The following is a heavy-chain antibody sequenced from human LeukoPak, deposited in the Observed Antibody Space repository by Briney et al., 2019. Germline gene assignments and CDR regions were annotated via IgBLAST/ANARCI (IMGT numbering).Heavy chain of an antibody. J-gene: IGHJ4*02. D-gene: IGHD6-6*01. Sequence: KPSETLSLTCAVYGGSFSGYYWSSIRQPPGKGLEWIGEINHSGSTNYNPSLKSRVTISVDTSKNPFSLKLRSVTAADTAVYYCARGGRRGPYSSSYGNFDYWGQGTLVTVSS. CDR3: ARGGRRGPYSSSYGNFDY. CDR2: INHSGST. CDR1: GGSFSGYY. V-gene: IGHV4-34*01.